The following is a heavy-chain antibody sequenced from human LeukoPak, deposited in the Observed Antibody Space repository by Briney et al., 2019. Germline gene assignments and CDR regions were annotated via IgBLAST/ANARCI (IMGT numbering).Heavy chain of an antibody. Sequence: SETLSLTCTVSGGSISSYYWSWIRQPAGKGLEWIGRIYTSGSTNYNPSLKSRVTMSVDTSKNQFSLKLSSVTAADTAVYYCARVALGGYYGSGSYLGGVAYYFDYWGQGTLVTVSS. V-gene: IGHV4-4*07. CDR3: ARVALGGYYGSGSYLGGVAYYFDY. D-gene: IGHD3-10*01. J-gene: IGHJ4*02. CDR1: GGSISSYY. CDR2: IYTSGST.